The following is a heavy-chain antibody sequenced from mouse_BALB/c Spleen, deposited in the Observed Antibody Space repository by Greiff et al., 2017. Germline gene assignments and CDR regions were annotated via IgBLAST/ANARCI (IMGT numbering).Heavy chain of an antibody. J-gene: IGHJ4*01. CDR3: TRFGTMYYAMDY. V-gene: IGHV1S81*02. D-gene: IGHD1-1*02. CDR2: INPSNGGT. CDR1: GYTFTSYY. Sequence: QVQLKESGAELVKPGASVKLSCKASGYTFTSYYMYWVKQRPGQGLEWIGEINPSNGGTNFNEKFKSKATLTVDKSSSTAYMQLSSLTSEDSAVYYCTRFGTMYYAMDYWGQGTSVTVSS.